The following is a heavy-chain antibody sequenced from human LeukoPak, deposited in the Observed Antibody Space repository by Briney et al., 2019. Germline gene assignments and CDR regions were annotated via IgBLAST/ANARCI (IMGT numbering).Heavy chain of an antibody. CDR1: GFTFSSYS. Sequence: GGSLRLSCAASGFTFSSYSMNWVRQAPGKGLEWVSYISSSSSTIYYADSVKGRFTISRDNAKNSLYLQMNSLRAEDTAVYYCARDLRGYSYGPNDAFDIWGQGTMVTVSS. CDR2: ISSSSSTI. V-gene: IGHV3-48*04. CDR3: ARDLRGYSYGPNDAFDI. J-gene: IGHJ3*02. D-gene: IGHD5-18*01.